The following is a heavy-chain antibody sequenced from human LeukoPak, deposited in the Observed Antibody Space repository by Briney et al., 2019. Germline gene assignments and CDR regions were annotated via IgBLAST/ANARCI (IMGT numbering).Heavy chain of an antibody. CDR1: GFTFSSYA. Sequence: GGSLRLSCAASGFTFSSYAMSWVRQAPGKGLEWVSAISSSGGSTYYADSVQGRFTISRDNSKNTLYLQMNSVRAEDTAVYYCAKLGYYDSSGYYYPFDYWGQGTLVTVSS. CDR2: ISSSGGST. CDR3: AKLGYYDSSGYYYPFDY. D-gene: IGHD3-22*01. V-gene: IGHV3-23*01. J-gene: IGHJ4*02.